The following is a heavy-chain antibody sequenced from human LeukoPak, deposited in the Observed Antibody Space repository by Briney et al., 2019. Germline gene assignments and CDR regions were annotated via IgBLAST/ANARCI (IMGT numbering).Heavy chain of an antibody. CDR1: GYSLTELS. CDR3: ARADPHPDDY. J-gene: IGHJ4*02. V-gene: IGHV1-24*01. CDR2: FDAEDGKT. Sequence: ASVKVSCKVSGYSLTELSIQWVRQAPGERLEWMGGFDAEDGKTVYAQKFQGRVTMTEDTSIDTAYMDLSSLRSEDTAMYYCARADPHPDDYWGQGTLVTVSS.